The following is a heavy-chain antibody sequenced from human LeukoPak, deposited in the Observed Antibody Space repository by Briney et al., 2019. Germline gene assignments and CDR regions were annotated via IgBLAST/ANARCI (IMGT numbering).Heavy chain of an antibody. D-gene: IGHD1-7*01. J-gene: IGHJ4*02. Sequence: PSETLSLTCTVSGGSISSAQYWVWIRQRPGKGLEWIGSIYSGGTTYYNPSLKSRLTISVDTSKNQFSLKLNSVTAADTAVYYCARRNYPAPFDLWGQGTLITVSS. V-gene: IGHV4-39*01. CDR3: ARRNYPAPFDL. CDR2: IYSGGTT. CDR1: GGSISSAQY.